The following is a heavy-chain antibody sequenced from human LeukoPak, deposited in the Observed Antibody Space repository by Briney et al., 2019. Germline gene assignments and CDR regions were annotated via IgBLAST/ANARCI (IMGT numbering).Heavy chain of an antibody. J-gene: IGHJ4*02. CDR3: ARGQGAVAVHFDY. Sequence: GGSLRLSCAGPGFTFSTYWIHWVRQAPGQGLVWVSGISGDKSHTAYADSVKGRFTISRDNSKNTLYLQMNSLRAEDTAVYYCARGQGAVAVHFDYWGQGTLVTVSS. V-gene: IGHV3-74*01. CDR1: GFTFSTYW. CDR2: ISGDKSHT. D-gene: IGHD6-19*01.